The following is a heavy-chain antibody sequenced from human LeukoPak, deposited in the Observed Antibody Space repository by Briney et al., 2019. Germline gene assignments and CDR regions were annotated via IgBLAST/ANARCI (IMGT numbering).Heavy chain of an antibody. CDR1: GFTFSSYA. CDR3: ATQNFDWLLDRFDY. Sequence: GGSLRLSCAASGFTFSSYAMSWVRQAPGKGLEWVSAISGSGGSTYYADSVKGRFTISRDNSKNRLYLQMNSLRAEDTAVYYCATQNFDWLLDRFDYWGQGTLVTVSS. CDR2: ISGSGGST. V-gene: IGHV3-23*01. D-gene: IGHD3-9*01. J-gene: IGHJ4*02.